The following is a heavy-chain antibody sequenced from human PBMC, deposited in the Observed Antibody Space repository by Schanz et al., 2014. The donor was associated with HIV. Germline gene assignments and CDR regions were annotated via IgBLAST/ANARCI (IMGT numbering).Heavy chain of an antibody. CDR1: GFNFNSYG. V-gene: IGHV3-30*18. CDR3: AKDRNYYDDRYLGKGNYYYYYGMDV. J-gene: IGHJ6*02. Sequence: QVQLVESGGGVVQPGRSLRLSCVASGFNFNSYGMHWVRQAPGKGLEWVAVTSYDGTKKHYADSVKGRFTISRENSKNTLYLQGKSLRVEDTAVYYCAKDRNYYDDRYLGKGNYYYYYGMDVWGQGTTVTVSS. CDR2: TSYDGTKK. D-gene: IGHD3-16*01.